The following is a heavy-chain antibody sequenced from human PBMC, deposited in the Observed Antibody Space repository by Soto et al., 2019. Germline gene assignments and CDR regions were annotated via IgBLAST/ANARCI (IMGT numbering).Heavy chain of an antibody. V-gene: IGHV3-48*03. D-gene: IGHD1-26*01. CDR2: INSGGTV. Sequence: EVQLVESGGGLVQPGGSLRLSCAASEISFSEYEMKWVRQAPGKGPEWVAYINSGGTVVYHADSVQGRFSISRDHDKKSHYLHMSSLRAEDTAIYYCARGGSGTFYDYYLAIDVWGQGTTVTVSS. CDR1: EISFSEYE. J-gene: IGHJ6*02. CDR3: ARGGSGTFYDYYLAIDV.